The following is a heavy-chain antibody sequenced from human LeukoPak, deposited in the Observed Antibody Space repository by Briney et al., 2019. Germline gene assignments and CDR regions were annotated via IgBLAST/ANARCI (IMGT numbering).Heavy chain of an antibody. CDR1: GFTFADDP. D-gene: IGHD2-21*02. CDR2: IRAKAYGGTT. V-gene: IGHV3-49*04. CDR3: TRGRHCGGDCYWYYSDS. Sequence: GGSLRLSCTASGFTFADDPMNWVRQAPGKGLEWVGFIRAKAYGGTTEYAASVRGRFTISRDDSKSIAYLQMNSLKVEDTGVYYCTRGRHCGGDCYWYYSDSWGRGTTVTVSS. J-gene: IGHJ4*02.